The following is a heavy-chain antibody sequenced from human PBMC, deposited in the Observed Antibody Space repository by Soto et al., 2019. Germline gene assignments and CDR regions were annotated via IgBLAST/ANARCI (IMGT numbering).Heavy chain of an antibody. J-gene: IGHJ6*02. CDR1: GFTVSSNY. Sequence: PGGSLRLSCAASGFTVSSNYMTWVRQAPGKGLEWVSVIYSGGSTYYADSVKGRFTISRDNSKNTLYLQMNSLRAEDTAVYYRARDRYSGYDYYYFGMDVWGQGTTVTVSS. CDR2: IYSGGST. D-gene: IGHD5-12*01. V-gene: IGHV3-53*01. CDR3: ARDRYSGYDYYYFGMDV.